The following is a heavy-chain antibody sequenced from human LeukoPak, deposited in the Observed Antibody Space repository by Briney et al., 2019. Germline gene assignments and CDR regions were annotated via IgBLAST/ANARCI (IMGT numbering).Heavy chain of an antibody. D-gene: IGHD1-26*01. CDR3: ARGRSNYYGMDV. CDR2: IYYNGNT. CDR1: GGSFNGYY. V-gene: IGHV4-59*01. Sequence: SETLSLTCAVYGGSFNGYYWNWIRRPPGKGLEWIGYIYYNGNTNYSPSLKSRVTMSVDTSKNLFSLKVSSVTAADTAVYYCARGRSNYYGMDVWGQGTTVTVSS. J-gene: IGHJ6*02.